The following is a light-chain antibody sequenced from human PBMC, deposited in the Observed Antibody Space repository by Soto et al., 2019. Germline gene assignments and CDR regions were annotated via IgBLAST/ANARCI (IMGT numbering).Light chain of an antibody. Sequence: QSALTQPASVSGSPGQSITVSYTGTSSDVGAYNLVSWYQQHPGKAPRLMIYEVSTRPSGVSYRFSGSKSGNTASLTISGLQAEDEADYYCSSYTRSSTRVFGTGTKVTVL. CDR2: EVS. J-gene: IGLJ1*01. CDR1: SSDVGAYNL. CDR3: SSYTRSSTRV. V-gene: IGLV2-14*02.